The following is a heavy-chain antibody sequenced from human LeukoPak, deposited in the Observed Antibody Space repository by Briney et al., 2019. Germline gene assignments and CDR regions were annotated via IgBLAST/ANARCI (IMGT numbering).Heavy chain of an antibody. D-gene: IGHD3-3*01. J-gene: IGHJ4*02. CDR3: ARQEYDFWSGYSRGGGFDY. Sequence: SETLSLTCAVSGYSISSGYYWGWIRQPPGKGLEWIGSIYHSGSTYYNPSLKSRVTISVDTSKNQFSLKLSSVTAAGTAVYYCARQEYDFWSGYSRGGGFDYWGQGTLVTVSS. CDR1: GYSISSGYY. CDR2: IYHSGST. V-gene: IGHV4-38-2*01.